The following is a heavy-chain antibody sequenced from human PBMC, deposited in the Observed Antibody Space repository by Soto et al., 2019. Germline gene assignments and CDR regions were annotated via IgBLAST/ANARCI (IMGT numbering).Heavy chain of an antibody. CDR3: ARDSSSRGLFDP. V-gene: IGHV1-69*01. CDR1: GGTFSSYA. D-gene: IGHD6-6*01. J-gene: IGHJ5*02. CDR2: IIPIFGTA. Sequence: QVQLVQSGAEVKKPGSSVKVSCKASGGTFSSYAISWVRQAPGQGLEWMGGIIPIFGTANYAQKFQGRVTITADESTRTAYMELSSLRSEDTTVYSCARDSSSRGLFDPWGQGTLVTVSS.